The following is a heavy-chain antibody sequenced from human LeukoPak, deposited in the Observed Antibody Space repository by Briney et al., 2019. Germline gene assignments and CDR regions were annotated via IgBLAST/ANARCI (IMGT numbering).Heavy chain of an antibody. CDR1: GFTFSTYA. J-gene: IGHJ6*03. V-gene: IGHV3-23*01. CDR2: ISGSGGST. CDR3: AKVGYYGSGSYGNYYYMDV. Sequence: GGSLRLSCAASGFTFSTYAMSWVRQAPGKGLEWVSAISGSGGSTYYADSVKGRFTISRDNSKNTLYLQMNSLRAEDTAVYYCAKVGYYGSGSYGNYYYMDVWGKGTTVTVSS. D-gene: IGHD3-10*01.